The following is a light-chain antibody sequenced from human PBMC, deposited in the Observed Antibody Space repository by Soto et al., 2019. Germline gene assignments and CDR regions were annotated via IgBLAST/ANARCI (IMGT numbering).Light chain of an antibody. V-gene: IGKV1-5*01. CDR2: DAS. J-gene: IGKJ1*01. CDR3: QHYGGMWT. CDR1: QSITNR. Sequence: DIQMTQSPSTLSASVGDRVTITCRASQSITNREAWYQLKPGKAPKVLTYDASNLESGVPSRFSGSGSGTEFILTITSLQPDDLATDCRQHYGGMWTFGQGTRVQIK.